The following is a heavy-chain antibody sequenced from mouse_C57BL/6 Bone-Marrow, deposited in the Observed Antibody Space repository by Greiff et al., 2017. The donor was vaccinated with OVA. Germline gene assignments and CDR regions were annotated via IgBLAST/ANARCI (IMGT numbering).Heavy chain of an antibody. CDR3: ARKVYGNLGY. CDR1: GYTFTSYW. J-gene: IGHJ2*01. Sequence: QVQLKESGAELARPGASVKLSCKASGYTFTSYWMHWVKQRPGQGLEWIGNINPSNGGTNYNEKFKSKATLTVDKSSSTAYMQLSSLTSEDSAVYYCARKVYGNLGYWGQGTTLTVSS. CDR2: INPSNGGT. D-gene: IGHD2-1*01. V-gene: IGHV1-53*01.